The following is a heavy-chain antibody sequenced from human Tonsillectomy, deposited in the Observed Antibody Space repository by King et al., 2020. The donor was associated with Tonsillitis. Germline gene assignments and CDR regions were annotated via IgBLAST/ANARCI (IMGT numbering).Heavy chain of an antibody. CDR1: GYTFTSYD. J-gene: IGHJ5*02. Sequence: VQLVESGAEVKKPGASVKVSCKASGYTFTSYDINWVRQATGQGLEWMGWMNPNSGNTGYAQKFQGRVTMTRNTSISTAYMELSSLRSEDTAVDYCARGYCSGGSCYSGGGFIPFDPWGQGTLVTVSS. CDR3: ARGYCSGGSCYSGGGFIPFDP. V-gene: IGHV1-8*01. D-gene: IGHD2-15*01. CDR2: MNPNSGNT.